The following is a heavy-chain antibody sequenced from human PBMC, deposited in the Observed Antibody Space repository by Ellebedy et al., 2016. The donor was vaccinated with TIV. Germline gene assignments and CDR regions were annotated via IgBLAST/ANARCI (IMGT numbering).Heavy chain of an antibody. CDR3: ARWFTMVRGGWRWFDP. CDR2: INPNSSGT. V-gene: IGHV1-2*02. D-gene: IGHD3-10*01. CDR1: GYTFTGYY. J-gene: IGHJ5*02. Sequence: ASVKVSCXASGYTFTGYYMHWVRQAPGQGLEWMGWINPNSSGTNYAQKFQGRVTMTRDTSISTAYMELSRLRSDDTAVYYCARWFTMVRGGWRWFDPWGQGTLVTVSS.